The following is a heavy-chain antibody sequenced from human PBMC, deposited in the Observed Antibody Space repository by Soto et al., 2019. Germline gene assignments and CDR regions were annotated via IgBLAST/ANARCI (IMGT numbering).Heavy chain of an antibody. J-gene: IGHJ4*02. D-gene: IGHD3-22*01. CDR1: GFTFSNYV. Sequence: QVQLVESGGGVVQPGKSLRLSCAASGFTFSNYVIHWVRQAPGKGLEWLSVVSYDGSNKLYADSVKGRFTISRDNSKNMLYLQMNSLRLEDTAVYYCARDLYDSSGYSCDYWGQGTLVTVSS. V-gene: IGHV3-30-3*01. CDR3: ARDLYDSSGYSCDY. CDR2: VSYDGSNK.